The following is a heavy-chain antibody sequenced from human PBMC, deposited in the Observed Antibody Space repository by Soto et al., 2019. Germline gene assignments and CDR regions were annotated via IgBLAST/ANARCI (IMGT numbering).Heavy chain of an antibody. CDR1: GYIFRNYA. CDR3: ARVPPLSADIGEVPAVMYEEWLDP. J-gene: IGHJ5*02. Sequence: QVQLVQSGAEVKKPGASVKVSCKASGYIFRNYAMNWVRQAHGQGLEWMGCIHAGDGKTKYAQKLQRRVTITRDTSASTGYMELSSLRSEDTSVYYSARVPPLSADIGEVPAVMYEEWLDPWCQGTLVAVSS. V-gene: IGHV1-3*01. CDR2: IHAGDGKT. D-gene: IGHD2-2*01.